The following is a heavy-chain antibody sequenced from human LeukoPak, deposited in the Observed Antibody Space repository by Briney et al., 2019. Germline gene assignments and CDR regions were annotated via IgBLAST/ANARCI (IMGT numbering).Heavy chain of an antibody. CDR2: IKQDGSEK. V-gene: IGHV3-7*01. J-gene: IGHJ4*02. D-gene: IGHD3-22*01. CDR3: AHSLPDYYDSSGSYFDF. CDR1: GFTFSSYW. Sequence: GGPLRLSCAASGFTFSSYWMSWARQAPGKGLEWVANIKQDGSEKYYVDSVKGRFTISRDKAKNSLYLQMNSMRADDTAVHYFAHSLPDYYDSSGSYFDFWGQGTLVTVFS.